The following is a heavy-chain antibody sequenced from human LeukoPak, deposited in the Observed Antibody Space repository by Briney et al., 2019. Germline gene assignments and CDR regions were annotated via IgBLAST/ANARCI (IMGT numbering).Heavy chain of an antibody. CDR3: ARSTAGYFDY. V-gene: IGHV3-48*02. Sequence: GGSLRLSCAASGFTFSSYSMNWVRQAPGKGLEWVSYISSSSTIYYADSVKGRFTISRDNAKNSLYLQMNSLRDEDTAVYYCARSTAGYFDYWGQGILVTVSS. CDR1: GFTFSSYS. J-gene: IGHJ4*02. D-gene: IGHD2-2*01. CDR2: ISSSSTI.